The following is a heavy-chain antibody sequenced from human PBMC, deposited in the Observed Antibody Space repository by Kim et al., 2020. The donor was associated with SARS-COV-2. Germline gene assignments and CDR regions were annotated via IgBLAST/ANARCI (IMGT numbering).Heavy chain of an antibody. CDR1: GFTFSSYG. V-gene: IGHV3-33*01. Sequence: GGSLRLSCAASGFTFSSYGMHWVRQAPGKGLEWVAVIWYDGSNKYYADSVKGRFTISRDNSKNTLYLQMNSQRAEDTAVYYCARDQVRTYYYDSSGYFPPDYWGQGTLVTVSS. D-gene: IGHD3-22*01. CDR2: IWYDGSNK. J-gene: IGHJ4*02. CDR3: ARDQVRTYYYDSSGYFPPDY.